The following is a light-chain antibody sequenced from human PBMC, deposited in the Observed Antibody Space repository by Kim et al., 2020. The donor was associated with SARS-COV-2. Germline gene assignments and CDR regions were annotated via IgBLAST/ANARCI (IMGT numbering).Light chain of an antibody. CDR3: QQDGRLPPA. CDR2: GAS. V-gene: IGKV3-20*01. CDR1: QSVSSSY. Sequence: EIVLTQSPGTLSLPPGERATLSCRASQSVSSSYLAWYQQKPGQAPRLLIYGASSRATGIPDRFSGSGSGTDFTLTINRLEPEDFAVYYFQQDGRLPPAFGPGTQVGIK. J-gene: IGKJ1*01.